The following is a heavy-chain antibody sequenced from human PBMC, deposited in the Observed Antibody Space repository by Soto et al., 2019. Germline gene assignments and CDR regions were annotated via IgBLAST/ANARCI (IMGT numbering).Heavy chain of an antibody. CDR2: ISSSSSYT. V-gene: IGHV3-11*06. J-gene: IGHJ4*02. Sequence: GGSLRLSCAASGFTFSDYYMSWIRQAPGKGLEWVSYISSSSSYTNYADSVKGRFTISRDNAKNSLYLQMNSLRDEDTAVYYFARFSRRDYDRIDYWGQGSLVTGSS. D-gene: IGHD3-22*01. CDR3: ARFSRRDYDRIDY. CDR1: GFTFSDYY.